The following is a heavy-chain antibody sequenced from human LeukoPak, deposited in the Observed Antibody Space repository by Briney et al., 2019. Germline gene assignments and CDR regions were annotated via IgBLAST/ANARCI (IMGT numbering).Heavy chain of an antibody. D-gene: IGHD3-16*02. CDR3: ARAIYDYVWGSYRWGAYFDY. CDR1: GFTVSSNY. V-gene: IGHV3-66*01. CDR2: IYSGGST. J-gene: IGHJ4*02. Sequence: GSLRLSCAASGFTVSSNYMSWVRQAPGKGLEWVSVIYSGGSTYYADSVKGRFTISRDNSKNTLYLQMNSLRAEDTAVYYCARAIYDYVWGSYRWGAYFDYWGQGTLVTVSS.